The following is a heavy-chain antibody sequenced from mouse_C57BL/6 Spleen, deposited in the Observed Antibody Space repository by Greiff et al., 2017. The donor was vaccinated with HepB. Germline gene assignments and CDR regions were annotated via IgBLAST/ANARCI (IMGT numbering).Heavy chain of an antibody. Sequence: QVQLQQSGPELVKPGASVKLSCKASGYAFSSSWMNWVKQRPGKGLEWIGRIYPGDGDTNYNGKFKGKATLTADKSSSTASMQLSSLTSEDSAVYFCARRGFIATVVAIDYWGQGTTLTVSS. D-gene: IGHD1-1*01. CDR2: IYPGDGDT. V-gene: IGHV1-82*01. CDR3: ARRGFIATVVAIDY. J-gene: IGHJ2*01. CDR1: GYAFSSSW.